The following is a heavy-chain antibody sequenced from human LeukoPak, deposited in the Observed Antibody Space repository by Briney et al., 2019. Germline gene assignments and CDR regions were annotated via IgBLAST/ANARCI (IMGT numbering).Heavy chain of an antibody. J-gene: IGHJ4*02. CDR2: IYYSGST. Sequence: SETLSLTCTVSGGSISSYYWSWIRQPPGKGLEWIGSIYYSGSTYYNPSLKSRVTISVDTSKNQFSLKLSSVTAADTAVYYCASVLLWFGELSFFDYWGQGTLVTVSS. CDR3: ASVLLWFGELSFFDY. V-gene: IGHV4-59*05. D-gene: IGHD3-10*01. CDR1: GGSISSYY.